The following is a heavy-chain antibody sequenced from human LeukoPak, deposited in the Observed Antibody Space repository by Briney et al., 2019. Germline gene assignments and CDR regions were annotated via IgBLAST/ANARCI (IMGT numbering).Heavy chain of an antibody. CDR1: GYTFRHYS. J-gene: IGHJ6*03. Sequence: PGGSLRLSCAASGYTFRHYSVNWVRHTPGKGLEWVSSISSSSDYIHYAGSVRGRFTISRDNTKSSLYLQMNSLRSEDTAVYYCARGCSGGSCYYYYYMDVWGKGTTVTVSS. V-gene: IGHV3-21*04. D-gene: IGHD2-15*01. CDR3: ARGCSGGSCYYYYYMDV. CDR2: ISSSSDYI.